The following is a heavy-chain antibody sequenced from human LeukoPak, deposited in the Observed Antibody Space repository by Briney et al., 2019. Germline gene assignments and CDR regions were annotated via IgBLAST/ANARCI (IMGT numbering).Heavy chain of an antibody. D-gene: IGHD6-19*01. V-gene: IGHV3-23*01. CDR1: GSTFSSYA. J-gene: IGHJ4*02. Sequence: GGSLRLSCAASGSTFSSYAMSWVRQAPGKGLEWVSAISGSGGSTYYADSVKGRFTISRDNSKNTLYLQMNSLRAEDTAVYYCAKPSGWYSYCFDYWGQGTLVTVSS. CDR2: ISGSGGST. CDR3: AKPSGWYSYCFDY.